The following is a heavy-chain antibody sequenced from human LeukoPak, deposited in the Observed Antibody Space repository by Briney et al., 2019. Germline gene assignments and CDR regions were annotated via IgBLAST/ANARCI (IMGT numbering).Heavy chain of an antibody. D-gene: IGHD3-22*01. V-gene: IGHV3-23*01. CDR2: ISGSGGST. J-gene: IGHJ4*02. CDR3: AKGSYYYDSADYFDY. Sequence: QPGGSLRLSCAASGFTFSSYAMSWVRQAPGKGLEWVSAISGSGGSTYYADSVKGRVTISRDNSKNTLYLQMNSLRAEDTAVYHCAKGSYYYDSADYFDYWGQGTLVTVSS. CDR1: GFTFSSYA.